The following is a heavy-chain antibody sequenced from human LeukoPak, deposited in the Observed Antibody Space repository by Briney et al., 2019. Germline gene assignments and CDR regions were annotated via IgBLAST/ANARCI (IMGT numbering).Heavy chain of an antibody. CDR2: ISHDGSNK. D-gene: IGHD2-2*01. Sequence: GGSLRLSCAASGFTFSSYAMHWVRQAPGKGLEWVAVISHDGSNKYYADSVKGRFTISRDNSKNTLYLQMNSLRAEDTAVYYCARDSTDDSWFDPWGQGTLVTVSS. V-gene: IGHV3-30-3*01. CDR3: ARDSTDDSWFDP. CDR1: GFTFSSYA. J-gene: IGHJ5*02.